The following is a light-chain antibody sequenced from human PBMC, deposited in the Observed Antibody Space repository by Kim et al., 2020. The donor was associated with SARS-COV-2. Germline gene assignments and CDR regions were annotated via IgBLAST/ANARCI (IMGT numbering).Light chain of an antibody. CDR3: QQYGSSPRT. J-gene: IGKJ5*01. CDR2: GAS. CDR1: QSVSSTY. V-gene: IGKV3-20*01. Sequence: SPGERAPRSCGASQSVSSTYLDCYQQKPGQAPRLLIYGASSRATGISDRFSGSGSGTDFTLTISRLEPEDFAVYYCQQYGSSPRTFGQGTRLEIK.